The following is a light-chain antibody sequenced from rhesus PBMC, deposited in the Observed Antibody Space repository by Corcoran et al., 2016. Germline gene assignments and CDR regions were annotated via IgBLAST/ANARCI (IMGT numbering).Light chain of an antibody. J-gene: IGLJ1*01. CDR1: SSDFGGYHQ. CDR2: EVT. CDR3: SSYAGSGTYI. Sequence: QAAPTQSPSVSGSAGQSVTISCTGASSDFGGYHQVSWHQQHPGTAPKLTIYEVTKRPSGVSDRFSGSKSGNTASLTISGLQAEDEADYYCSSYAGSGTYIFGSGTRLTVL. V-gene: IGLV2S4*01.